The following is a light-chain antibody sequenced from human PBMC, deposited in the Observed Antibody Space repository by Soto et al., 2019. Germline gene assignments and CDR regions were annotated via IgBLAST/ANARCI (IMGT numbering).Light chain of an antibody. CDR3: QQYNYWPPLT. J-gene: IGKJ4*01. Sequence: EIVLTQSPVTLSVSPGERATLSCRASQSVSSNLAWYQQSPGQAPRLLIYGASTRAAGIPARFSGSGSGTEFTLTISSLQSEDFALYYCQQYNYWPPLTCGGGTKVEIK. CDR2: GAS. CDR1: QSVSSN. V-gene: IGKV3-15*01.